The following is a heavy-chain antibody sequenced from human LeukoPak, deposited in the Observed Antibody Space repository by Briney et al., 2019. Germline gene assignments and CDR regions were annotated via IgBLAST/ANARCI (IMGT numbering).Heavy chain of an antibody. Sequence: GGSLRLSCAASGFTFSSYAMSWVRQAPGKGLEWVSAISGSGGSTYYADSVKGRFTISRDNSKNTLYLQMNSLRAEDTAVYYCAKGGYCSSTSCHLKASWFDPWGQGTLVTVSS. V-gene: IGHV3-23*01. CDR1: GFTFSSYA. CDR2: ISGSGGST. J-gene: IGHJ5*02. D-gene: IGHD2-2*01. CDR3: AKGGYCSSTSCHLKASWFDP.